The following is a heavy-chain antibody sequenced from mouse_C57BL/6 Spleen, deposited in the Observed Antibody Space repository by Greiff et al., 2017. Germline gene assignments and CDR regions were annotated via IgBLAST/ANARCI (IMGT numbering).Heavy chain of an antibody. J-gene: IGHJ2*01. CDR1: GYTFTSYW. D-gene: IGHD1-1*01. CDR3: ASSGYYGSCYDDY. CDR2: IDPTDSET. Sequence: VQLQQPGAELVRPGSSVKLSCKASGYTFTSYWMHWVKQRPIQGLEWIGNIDPTDSETHYNQKFKDKATLTVDKSSSTAYMQLSSLTSEDSAVYYWASSGYYGSCYDDYWGQGTTLTVSS. V-gene: IGHV1-52*01.